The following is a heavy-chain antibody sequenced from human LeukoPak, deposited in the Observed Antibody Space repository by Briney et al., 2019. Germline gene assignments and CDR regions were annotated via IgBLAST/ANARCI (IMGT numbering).Heavy chain of an antibody. CDR3: TTGGPTTSPGDS. D-gene: IGHD1-7*01. Sequence: GGSLRLSCAASGFTFSNYWMSWVRQAPGKGLEWVGRIKSRTDGGTTDYAAPVKDRFTISRDDSKNTLYLQMNSLKTEDTAVYYCTTGGPTTSPGDSWGQGTLVTVSS. V-gene: IGHV3-15*01. CDR2: IKSRTDGGTT. CDR1: GFTFSNYW. J-gene: IGHJ4*02.